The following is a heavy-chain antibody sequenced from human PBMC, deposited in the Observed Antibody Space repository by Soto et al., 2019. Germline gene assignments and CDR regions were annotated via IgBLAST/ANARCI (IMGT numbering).Heavy chain of an antibody. CDR3: VVRGGTRNWVDP. D-gene: IGHD3-10*01. CDR2: ISGSGAYT. Sequence: GGSLRLSCAASGFPFSSYAMSWVRQAPGKGLEWVSGISGSGAYTYYADSVKGRFTISRDNSKNTLYLQMNSLRADDTAVYYSVVRGGTRNWVDPWGQGTLVTVS. V-gene: IGHV3-23*01. J-gene: IGHJ5*02. CDR1: GFPFSSYA.